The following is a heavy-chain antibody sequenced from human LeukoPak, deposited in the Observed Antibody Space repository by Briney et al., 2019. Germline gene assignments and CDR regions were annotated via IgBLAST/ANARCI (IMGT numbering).Heavy chain of an antibody. J-gene: IGHJ4*02. CDR1: GFTFDNYA. V-gene: IGHV3-23*01. CDR2: IRLSDGYT. D-gene: IGHD1-26*01. CDR3: ARVAGSYSIRPFDF. Sequence: GGSLRLSCAASGFTFDNYAMTWVRQAPGKGLEWVSAIRLSDGYTYYADSVQGRFIISRDTSKNTVSLQMNSLTGDDTALYYCARVAGSYSIRPFDFWGQGTVVIVSS.